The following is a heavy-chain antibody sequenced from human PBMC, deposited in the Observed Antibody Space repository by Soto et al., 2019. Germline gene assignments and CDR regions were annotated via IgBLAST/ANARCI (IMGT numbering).Heavy chain of an antibody. V-gene: IGHV3-23*01. Sequence: EVQLLDSGGGLVQPGGSLRLSCAASGFTFSSYAMNRVRQAPGKGLEWVSVISGSGDSTNYGDSVKGRFTISRDNSKNTLYLQMNSLRTEDTAVYSCARRGPGTYFDYWGQGTLVTVSS. CDR2: ISGSGDST. J-gene: IGHJ4*02. D-gene: IGHD6-13*01. CDR3: ARRGPGTYFDY. CDR1: GFTFSSYA.